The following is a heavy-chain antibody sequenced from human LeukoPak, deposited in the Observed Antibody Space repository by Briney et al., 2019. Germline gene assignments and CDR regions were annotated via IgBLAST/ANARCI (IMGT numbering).Heavy chain of an antibody. CDR1: GYTFTSHG. J-gene: IGHJ6*03. D-gene: IGHD6-13*01. V-gene: IGHV1-18*01. CDR2: INTYIGNT. CDR3: AREEGGYSSSWYPYYYYYYMDV. Sequence: ASVKVSCKASGYTFTSHGFSWVRQAPGQGLEWMGWINTYIGNTNYAQKFQGRVTVTTDTSTSTAYMELRSLRSDDTAVYYCAREEGGYSSSWYPYYYYYYMDVWGKGTTVTVSS.